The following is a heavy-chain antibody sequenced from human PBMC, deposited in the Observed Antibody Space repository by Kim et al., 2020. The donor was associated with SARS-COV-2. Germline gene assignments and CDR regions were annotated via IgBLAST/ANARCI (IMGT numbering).Heavy chain of an antibody. CDR2: IKPDGSLK. V-gene: IGHV3-7*01. Sequence: GGSLRLSCAASGFAIGGYWMAWLRQFPGKGLEWVANIKPDGSLKFYVDSVEGRFTVSRDNVKNSVYLQMDGLRPEDTAVHYCARDDGFRSIDHWGQGIL. CDR3: ARDDGFRSIDH. J-gene: IGHJ4*02. CDR1: GFAIGGYW. D-gene: IGHD6-25*01.